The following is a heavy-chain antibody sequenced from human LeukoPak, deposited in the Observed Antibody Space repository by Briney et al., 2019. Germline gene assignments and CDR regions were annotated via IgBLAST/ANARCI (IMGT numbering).Heavy chain of an antibody. CDR1: GFTFSSSG. D-gene: IGHD6-13*01. CDR2: ISNDGSNK. Sequence: PGRSLRLSCAASGFTFSSSGMHWVRQAPGKGLEWVALISNDGSNKYYADSVKGRFTISRDTSKNTLYLEMNSLKPEDTAVYYCARVGYSSSWYIDYWGQGTLVNVSS. CDR3: ARVGYSSSWYIDY. V-gene: IGHV3-30*03. J-gene: IGHJ4*02.